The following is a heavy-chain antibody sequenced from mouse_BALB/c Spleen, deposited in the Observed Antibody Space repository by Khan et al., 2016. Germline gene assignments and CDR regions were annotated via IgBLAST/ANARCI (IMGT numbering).Heavy chain of an antibody. CDR1: GFNIKDTY. D-gene: IGHD2-4*01. V-gene: IGHV14-3*02. CDR3: ARSPYDYDVGFAY. J-gene: IGHJ3*01. Sequence: VQLQQSGAELVKPGASVKLSCTASGFNIKDTYMHWVKQRPEQGLEWIGRIDPANGNTKYDPKFQGKATIQEDTSSNTPYLQLSSLTSEDTAVYYCARSPYDYDVGFAYWGQGTLVTVSA. CDR2: IDPANGNT.